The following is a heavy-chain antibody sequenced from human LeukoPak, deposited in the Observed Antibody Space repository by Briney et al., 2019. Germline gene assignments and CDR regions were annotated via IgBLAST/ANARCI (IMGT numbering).Heavy chain of an antibody. V-gene: IGHV4-61*02. CDR2: IYTSGST. CDR3: ARDGYYYGTDV. Sequence: SETLSLTCTVSGGSISSGSYYWSWIRQPAGKGLEWIGRIYTSGSTNYNPSLKSRVTISVDTSKNQFSLKLSSVTAADTAVYYCARDGYYYGTDVWGQGTTVTVSS. CDR1: GGSISSGSYY. J-gene: IGHJ6*02.